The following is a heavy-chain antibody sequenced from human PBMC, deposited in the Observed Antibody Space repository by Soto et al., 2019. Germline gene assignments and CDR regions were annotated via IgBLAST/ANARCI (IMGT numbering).Heavy chain of an antibody. CDR3: ASLGYCSSTSCPQKEFDY. D-gene: IGHD2-2*01. V-gene: IGHV4-34*01. CDR2: INHSGST. Sequence: PSETLSLTCAVYGGSFSGYYWSWIRQPPGKGLEWIGEINHSGSTNYNPSLKSRVTISVDTSKNQFSLKLSSVTAADTAVYYCASLGYCSSTSCPQKEFDYWGQGTLVTV. CDR1: GGSFSGYY. J-gene: IGHJ4*02.